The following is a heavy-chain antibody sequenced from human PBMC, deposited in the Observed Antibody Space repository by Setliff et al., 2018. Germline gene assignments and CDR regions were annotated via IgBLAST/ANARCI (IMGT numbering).Heavy chain of an antibody. CDR1: GDSFSDYY. CDR3: ARVDFTMIQGVLGL. D-gene: IGHD3-10*01. CDR2: VYYSGYT. J-gene: IGHJ1*01. V-gene: IGHV4-34*01. Sequence: SETLSLTCAVYGDSFSDYYWSWLRQPPGKGLEWIGSVYYSGYTYYNPSLQSRVTISVDMSKNQFSMKLTSVTAADTAVYYCARVDFTMIQGVLGLWGQGTLVTVS.